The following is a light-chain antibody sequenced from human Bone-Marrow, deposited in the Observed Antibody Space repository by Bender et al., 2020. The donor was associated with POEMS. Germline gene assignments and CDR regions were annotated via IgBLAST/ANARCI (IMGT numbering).Light chain of an antibody. Sequence: QSVLTQPPSVSGTPGQKVTISCSGSSSNIGSNTVTWNQALPGTPPKLLMYGKNQRPSGVPDRFSGSKSGSSASLAISGVQSEDEADYYCAGWDDSLDGHLSGTGTKVTVL. J-gene: IGLJ1*01. CDR3: AGWDDSLDGHL. CDR2: GKN. CDR1: SSNIGSNT. V-gene: IGLV1-44*01.